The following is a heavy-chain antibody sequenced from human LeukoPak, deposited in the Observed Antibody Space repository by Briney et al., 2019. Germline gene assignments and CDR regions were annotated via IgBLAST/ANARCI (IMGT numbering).Heavy chain of an antibody. V-gene: IGHV4-34*01. CDR3: ARGRGYSYPGELDY. Sequence: SETLSLTCAVYGGSFSGYYWSWIRQPPGKGLEWIGEINHSGSTNYNPSLKSRVTISVDTSKNQFSLKLSSVTAADTAVYYCARGRGYSYPGELDYWGQGTLVTVSS. CDR2: INHSGST. D-gene: IGHD5-18*01. J-gene: IGHJ4*02. CDR1: GGSFSGYY.